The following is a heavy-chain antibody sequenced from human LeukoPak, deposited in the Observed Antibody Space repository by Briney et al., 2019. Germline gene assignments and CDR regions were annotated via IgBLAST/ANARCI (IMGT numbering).Heavy chain of an antibody. Sequence: ASVKVSCKASGGTFSSYAISWVRQAPGQGLEWMGGIIPIFGTANYAQKFQGRVTITTDESTSTAYMELSSLRSEDTAVYYCVSSVVRGVRGDYWGQGTLVTVSS. CDR1: GGTFSSYA. CDR2: IIPIFGTA. D-gene: IGHD3-10*01. J-gene: IGHJ4*02. V-gene: IGHV1-69*05. CDR3: VSSVVRGVRGDY.